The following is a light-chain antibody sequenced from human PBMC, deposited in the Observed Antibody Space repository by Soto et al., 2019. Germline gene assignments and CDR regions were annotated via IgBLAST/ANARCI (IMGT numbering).Light chain of an antibody. V-gene: IGKV3-20*01. J-gene: IGKJ1*01. CDR2: GAP. Sequence: EIVLTQSPGTLSLSPGERATLSCRASQSVTSRYLAWYQQRPGQAPRLLIYGAPSRATGIPGRFSGSGSEADFTPSITSLLTDDCVLSYCHQYGQSPLTFGQGTKVEVK. CDR1: QSVTSRY. CDR3: HQYGQSPLT.